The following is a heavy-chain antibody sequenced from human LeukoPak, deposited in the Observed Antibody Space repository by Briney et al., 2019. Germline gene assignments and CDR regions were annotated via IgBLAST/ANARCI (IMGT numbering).Heavy chain of an antibody. CDR1: GYTLTELS. J-gene: IGHJ4*02. CDR3: VRDLGSGWPDY. D-gene: IGHD6-19*01. CDR2: FDPEDGET. V-gene: IGHV1-24*01. Sequence: ASVKVSCKVSGYTLTELSMHWVRQAPGKGLEWMGGFDPEDGETIYAQKFQVRVTMTTDTSTSTAYMELRSLTSDDTAVYSCVRDLGSGWPDYWGQGTQVTVSS.